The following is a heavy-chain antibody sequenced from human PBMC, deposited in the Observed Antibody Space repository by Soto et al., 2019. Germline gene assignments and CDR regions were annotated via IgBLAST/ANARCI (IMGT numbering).Heavy chain of an antibody. D-gene: IGHD6-6*01. CDR1: GGSISSYY. CDR2: IYYSGST. Sequence: PSETLSLTCTVSGGSISSYYWSWIRQPPGKGLEWIGYIYYSGSTNYNPSLESRVTISVDTSKNQFSLKLSSVTAADTAVYYCAGGIPARPIAYWGQGTLVTVSS. J-gene: IGHJ4*02. V-gene: IGHV4-59*01. CDR3: AGGIPARPIAY.